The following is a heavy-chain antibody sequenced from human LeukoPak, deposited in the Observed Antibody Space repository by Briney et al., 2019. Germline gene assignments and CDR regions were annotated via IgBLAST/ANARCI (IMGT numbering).Heavy chain of an antibody. D-gene: IGHD1-7*01. CDR3: ARDRELFDAFDI. CDR1: GFTFSSYG. V-gene: IGHV3-33*01. J-gene: IGHJ3*02. Sequence: GGSLRLSCAASGFTFSSYGMHWVRQAPGKGLEWVAVIWYDGSNKYYADSVKGRFTISRDNSKNTLYLQMNSLRAEDTAVCYCARDRELFDAFDIWGQGTMVTVSS. CDR2: IWYDGSNK.